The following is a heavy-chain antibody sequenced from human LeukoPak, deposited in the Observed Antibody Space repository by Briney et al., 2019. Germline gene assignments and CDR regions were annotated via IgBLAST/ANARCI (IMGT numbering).Heavy chain of an antibody. Sequence: GGSLRLSCAASGFTFSSYSMNWVRQAPGKGLEWVSSISSSSSCIYYADSVKGRFTISRDNAKNSLYLQMNSLRAEDTAVYYCAREDYGDYNFDYWGQGTLVTVSS. J-gene: IGHJ4*02. D-gene: IGHD4-17*01. V-gene: IGHV3-21*01. CDR2: ISSSSSCI. CDR1: GFTFSSYS. CDR3: AREDYGDYNFDY.